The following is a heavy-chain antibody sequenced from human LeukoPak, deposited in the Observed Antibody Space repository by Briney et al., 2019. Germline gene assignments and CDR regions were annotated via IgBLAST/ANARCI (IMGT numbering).Heavy chain of an antibody. CDR2: IYETGNS. CDR3: ARHPFASPFDY. Sequence: PSETLSLTCTVSGGSISSNYWSWLRQPPGKGLEWIAYIYETGNSDYNPSLKSRVTVSIDTSKSQVSLKLSSVTAADTAVYYCARHPFASPFDYWGQGTLVTVSS. J-gene: IGHJ4*02. D-gene: IGHD2-21*01. CDR1: GGSISSNY. V-gene: IGHV4-59*08.